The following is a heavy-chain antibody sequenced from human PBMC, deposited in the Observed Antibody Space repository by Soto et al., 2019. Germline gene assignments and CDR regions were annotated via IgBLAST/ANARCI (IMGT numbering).Heavy chain of an antibody. CDR3: AKSPRGEMATD. V-gene: IGHV1-18*01. Sequence: QVQLVQSGGEVKKPGASVTVSCKASGYTFINYHITWVRQAPGQGLAWMAWINTYNGMTDYAQRFPGRVTMTRDTSTSTAFMELRNLESDDTAVYFCAKSPRGEMATDWGQGTLVIVSS. CDR1: GYTFINYH. J-gene: IGHJ4*02. D-gene: IGHD2-21*01. CDR2: INTYNGMT.